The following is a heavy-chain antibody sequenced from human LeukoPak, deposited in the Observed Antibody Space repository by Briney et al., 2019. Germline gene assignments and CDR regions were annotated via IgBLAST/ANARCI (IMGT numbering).Heavy chain of an antibody. CDR3: ARDRWEPNWFDP. D-gene: IGHD4-23*01. CDR1: GFTFISYS. V-gene: IGHV3-48*04. J-gene: IGHJ5*02. Sequence: PGGSLTLSCAASGFTFISYSMNWVRQAPGKVLEWVSYISSSSSTIYYADSVKGRFTISRDNAKNSLHLQLNSLRAEDTAVYYCARDRWEPNWFDPWGQGTLVTVSS. CDR2: ISSSSSTI.